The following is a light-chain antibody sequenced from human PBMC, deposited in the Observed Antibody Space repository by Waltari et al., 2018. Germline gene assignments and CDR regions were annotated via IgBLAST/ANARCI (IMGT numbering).Light chain of an antibody. CDR3: QQYYSTPYT. J-gene: IGKJ2*01. CDR1: ESLFYSPDNKSY. Sequence: DTVMTQSPDSLAVSMGERATINCKSSESLFYSPDNKSYLAWYQQKPVQPPQLLLSRASTRESGVPDRFSVSGSGTDFTLTISSLQAADVAVYFCQQYYSTPYTFGRGTRLEI. CDR2: RAS. V-gene: IGKV4-1*01.